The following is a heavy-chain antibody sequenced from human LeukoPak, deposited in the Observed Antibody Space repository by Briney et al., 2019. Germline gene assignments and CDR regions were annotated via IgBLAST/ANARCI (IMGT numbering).Heavy chain of an antibody. CDR3: AKSGGYGLIDK. J-gene: IGHJ4*02. Sequence: GSLRLSCAASGFTFSSYWMSWVRQAPGKGLEWIGEINHSGSTNYNPSLKSRVTISIDTSKNLFSLRLNSMTAADTAVYYCAKSGGYGLIDKWGQGTLVTVSS. V-gene: IGHV4-34*08. CDR1: GFTFSSYW. D-gene: IGHD1-26*01. CDR2: INHSGST.